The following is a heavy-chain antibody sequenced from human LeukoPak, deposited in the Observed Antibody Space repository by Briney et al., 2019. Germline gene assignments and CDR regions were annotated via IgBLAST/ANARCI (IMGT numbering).Heavy chain of an antibody. J-gene: IGHJ4*02. V-gene: IGHV3-7*01. D-gene: IGHD6-19*01. Sequence: GGSLRLSCAASGFTFSSYWMSWVRQAPGKGLEWVANIKQDGSEKYYVDSVKGRFTISRDNAKNSLYLQMNSLRAEDTAVYYCAIYSSGWNFDYWGQGTLVTVSS. CDR3: AIYSSGWNFDY. CDR2: IKQDGSEK. CDR1: GFTFSSYW.